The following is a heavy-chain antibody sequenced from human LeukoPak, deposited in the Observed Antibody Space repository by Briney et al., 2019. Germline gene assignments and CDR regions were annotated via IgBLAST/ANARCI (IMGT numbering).Heavy chain of an antibody. CDR2: INPNSGGT. V-gene: IGHV1-2*02. Sequence: ASVKVSCKASGYTFTGYYMHWVRQAPGQGVEWMGWINPNSGGTNYAQKFQGRVTMTRDTSISTAYMELSRLRSDDTAVYYCAREDSAGIAAAGTCYYGMDVWGQGTTVTVSS. CDR1: GYTFTGYY. CDR3: AREDSAGIAAAGTCYYGMDV. D-gene: IGHD6-13*01. J-gene: IGHJ6*02.